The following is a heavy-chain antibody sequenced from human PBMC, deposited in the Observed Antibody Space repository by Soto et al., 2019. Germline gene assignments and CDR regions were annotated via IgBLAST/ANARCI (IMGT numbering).Heavy chain of an antibody. D-gene: IGHD3-3*01. V-gene: IGHV4-30-2*01. CDR2: IYHSGST. CDR1: GGSIRSGGYS. Sequence: LSLTCAVSGGSIRSGGYSWRWVRQPPGKGLEWIGYIYHSGSTYYNPSLKSRVTISVDRSKNQFSLKLSSVTAADTAVYYCARAFGGYDFWSGKKGWFDPWGQGTLVTVSS. CDR3: ARAFGGYDFWSGKKGWFDP. J-gene: IGHJ5*02.